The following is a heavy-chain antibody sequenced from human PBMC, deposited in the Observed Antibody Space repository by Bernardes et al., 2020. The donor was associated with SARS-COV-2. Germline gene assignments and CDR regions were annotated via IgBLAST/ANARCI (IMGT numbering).Heavy chain of an antibody. CDR1: GFTFSSYW. Sequence: GGSLRLSCAASGFTFSSYWMSWVRQAPGKGLEWVANIKQDGSEKYYVDSVKGRFTISRDNAKNLLYLQMNSLRAEDTAVYYCARDIWFGGTNYYYYGMDVWGQGTTVTVSS. CDR2: IKQDGSEK. V-gene: IGHV3-7*01. CDR3: ARDIWFGGTNYYYYGMDV. J-gene: IGHJ6*02. D-gene: IGHD3-10*01.